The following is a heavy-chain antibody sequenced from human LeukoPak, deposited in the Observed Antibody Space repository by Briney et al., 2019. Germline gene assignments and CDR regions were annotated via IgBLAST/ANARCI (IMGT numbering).Heavy chain of an antibody. J-gene: IGHJ5*02. Sequence: ASVKVSCKASGYTFTSYDINWVRQATGQGLEWMGWMNPNSGNTGYAQKFQGRVTMTRNTSISTAYMELSSLRSEDTAVYYCARGLFYYDSSGPTNWFDPWGQGTLVTVSS. CDR3: ARGLFYYDSSGPTNWFDP. CDR1: GYTFTSYD. D-gene: IGHD3-22*01. V-gene: IGHV1-8*01. CDR2: MNPNSGNT.